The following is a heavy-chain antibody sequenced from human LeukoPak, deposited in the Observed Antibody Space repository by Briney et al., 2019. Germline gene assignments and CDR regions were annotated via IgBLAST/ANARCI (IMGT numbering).Heavy chain of an antibody. CDR1: GFTFSSSG. Sequence: GGSLRLSCAASGFTFSSSGIHWVRQAPGKGLEWVSPVSQDGSNRYYGDSVKGRFIISRDNSRNTVYLQMNSLRAEDTAVYYCAKDAADCSSTSCTPYYYYYMDVWGKGTTVTVSS. V-gene: IGHV3-30*18. J-gene: IGHJ6*03. CDR3: AKDAADCSSTSCTPYYYYYMDV. CDR2: VSQDGSNR. D-gene: IGHD2-2*01.